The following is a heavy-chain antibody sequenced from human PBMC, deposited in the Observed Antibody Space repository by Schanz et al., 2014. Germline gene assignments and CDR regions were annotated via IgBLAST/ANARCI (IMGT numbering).Heavy chain of an antibody. D-gene: IGHD2-15*01. J-gene: IGHJ4*02. Sequence: QVQLVQSEAEVKEPGASVKVSCKASGYTFTSNGITWVRQAPGQGLEWMGWINTYNGDTAYAQNMQGRVSMTTETAASTAYYCARAGYCRDSGCYSLGIEYWGQGTLVTVSS. CDR1: GYTFTSNG. CDR2: INTYNGDT. CDR3: GIEY. V-gene: IGHV1-18*04.